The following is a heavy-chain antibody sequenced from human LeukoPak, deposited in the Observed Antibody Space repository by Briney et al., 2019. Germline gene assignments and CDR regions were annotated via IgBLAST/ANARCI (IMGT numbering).Heavy chain of an antibody. V-gene: IGHV3-74*01. CDR2: IVSDGSGT. CDR1: GFTFSSYW. Sequence: PGGSLRLSCAASGFTFSSYWMHWVRQAPGKGLVWVSRIVSDGSGTTYADSVKGRFTISRDNAKNTLYLQMDSLRAEDTAVYYCARDKGSFDAFDIWGQGTMVTVSS. D-gene: IGHD3-10*01. J-gene: IGHJ3*02. CDR3: ARDKGSFDAFDI.